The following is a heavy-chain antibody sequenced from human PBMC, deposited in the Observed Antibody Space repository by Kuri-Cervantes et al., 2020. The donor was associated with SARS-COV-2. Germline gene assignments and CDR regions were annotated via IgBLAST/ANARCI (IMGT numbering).Heavy chain of an antibody. CDR1: GFTFGDYA. D-gene: IGHD3-10*01. J-gene: IGHJ4*02. V-gene: IGHV3-30*04. CDR3: ARDPEGVIGFGYFDY. CDR2: ISYDGSNK. Sequence: GESLKISCTASGFTFGDYAMSWVRLAPGKGLEWVALISYDGSNKFYADSVKGRFTISRDNSKNTLYLQMNSLRAEDTAVYYCARDPEGVIGFGYFDYWGQGTLVTVSS.